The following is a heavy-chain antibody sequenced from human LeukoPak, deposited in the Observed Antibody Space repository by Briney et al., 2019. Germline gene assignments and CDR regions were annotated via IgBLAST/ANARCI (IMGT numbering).Heavy chain of an antibody. J-gene: IGHJ3*02. CDR3: AKGQSEENPDDAFDI. V-gene: IGHV3-33*06. Sequence: PGRSLRLSCAASGFTFSSYGMHWVRQAPDKGLEWVAVIWYDGSNKYYGDSVKGRFTISRDNSKNTLYLQMNSLRAEDTAVYYCAKGQSEENPDDAFDIWGQGTMVTVSS. CDR2: IWYDGSNK. D-gene: IGHD5-24*01. CDR1: GFTFSSYG.